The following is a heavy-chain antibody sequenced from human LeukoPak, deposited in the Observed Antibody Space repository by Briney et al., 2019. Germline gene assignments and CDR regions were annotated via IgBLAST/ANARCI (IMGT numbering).Heavy chain of an antibody. Sequence: GGSLRLSCAASGFTFSNYWMTWVRQAPGKGLEGVALIWYDGSNKYYADSVKGRFTISRDNSKNTLYLQMNSLRAEDTAVYYCAKAGDNSGYYPAFYYYMDVWGRGTTVTVSS. J-gene: IGHJ6*03. D-gene: IGHD3-22*01. CDR1: GFTFSNYW. CDR3: AKAGDNSGYYPAFYYYMDV. CDR2: IWYDGSNK. V-gene: IGHV3-33*06.